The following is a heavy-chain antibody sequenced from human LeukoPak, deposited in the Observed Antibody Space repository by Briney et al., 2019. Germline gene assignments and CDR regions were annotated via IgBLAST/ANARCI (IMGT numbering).Heavy chain of an antibody. J-gene: IGHJ2*01. Sequence: GGSLRLSCAASGFTVSSSYMNWVRQAPGKGLEWVSLIFSGGGTYYADSVKGRFTISRDNSKNTLFLQMNSLRAEDTAVYYCARDMLGFAYFDLWGRGTLVTVSS. V-gene: IGHV3-53*01. CDR3: ARDMLGFAYFDL. CDR2: IFSGGGT. D-gene: IGHD3-10*02. CDR1: GFTVSSSY.